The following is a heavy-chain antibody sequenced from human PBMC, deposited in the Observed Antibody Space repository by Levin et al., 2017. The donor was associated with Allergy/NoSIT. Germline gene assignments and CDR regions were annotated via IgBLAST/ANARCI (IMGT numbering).Heavy chain of an antibody. CDR2: ITNDGSDT. V-gene: IGHV3-74*01. CDR3: ARGLYYYGSGSQPGGWFDP. D-gene: IGHD3-10*01. J-gene: IGHJ5*02. Sequence: GESLKISCAASGFTFSSYWMHWVRQTPGKGLVWVSRITNDGSDTSYADSVKGRFTIYRDNAKNTLYLQMNSLRAEDTAVYYCARGLYYYGSGSQPGGWFDPWGQGTLVTVSS. CDR1: GFTFSSYW.